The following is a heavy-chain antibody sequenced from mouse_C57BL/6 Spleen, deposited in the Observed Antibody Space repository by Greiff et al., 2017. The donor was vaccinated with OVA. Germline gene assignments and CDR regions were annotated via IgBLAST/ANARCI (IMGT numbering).Heavy chain of an antibody. CDR1: GYSITSGYY. CDR3: ARDHYGSPLDY. D-gene: IGHD1-1*01. Sequence: EVQLQESGPGLVKPSQSLSLTCSVTGYSITSGYYWNWIRQFPGNKLEWMGYISYDGSNNYNPSLKNRISITRDTSKNQFFLKLNSVTTEDTATYYCARDHYGSPLDYWGQGTTLTVSS. V-gene: IGHV3-6*01. J-gene: IGHJ2*01. CDR2: ISYDGSN.